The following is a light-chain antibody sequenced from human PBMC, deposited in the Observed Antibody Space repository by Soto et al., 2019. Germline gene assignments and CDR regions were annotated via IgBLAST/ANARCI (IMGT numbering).Light chain of an antibody. Sequence: DIVMTQSPDSLAVSLGERATINCKSSQSVLYSSNNKNYLAWYQQRPGQPPKLLIYWASTRESGVPDRFSGSGSGTYFTLTITSRQAEDVAVYYCQQYESTPPTFGQRTKLEIK. V-gene: IGKV4-1*01. J-gene: IGKJ2*01. CDR1: QSVLYSSNNKNY. CDR2: WAS. CDR3: QQYESTPPT.